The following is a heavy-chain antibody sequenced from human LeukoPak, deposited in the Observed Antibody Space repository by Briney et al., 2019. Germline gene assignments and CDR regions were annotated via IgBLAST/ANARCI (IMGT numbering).Heavy chain of an antibody. Sequence: SETLSLTCTVSGGSISSYYWSWIRQPPGKGLEWIGYIYYSGSTNYNPSLKSRVTISVDTSKNQFSLKLSSVTAADTAVYYCARRDSYGFQDAFDIWGQGTMVTVSS. V-gene: IGHV4-59*01. CDR2: IYYSGST. J-gene: IGHJ3*02. CDR3: ARRDSYGFQDAFDI. D-gene: IGHD5-18*01. CDR1: GGSISSYY.